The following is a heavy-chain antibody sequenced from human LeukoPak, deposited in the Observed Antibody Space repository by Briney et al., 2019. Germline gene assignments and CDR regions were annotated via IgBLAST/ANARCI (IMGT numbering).Heavy chain of an antibody. D-gene: IGHD2-15*01. V-gene: IGHV3-30*04. CDR1: GFAFSRYA. CDR3: ARELDCSGGSCSFFDY. CDR2: ISYDGSNK. Sequence: GGSLRLSRVASGFAFSRYAMSWVRQAPGKGLEWVAVISYDGSNKYYADSVKGRFTISRDNSKNTLYLQMNSLRAEDTAVYYCARELDCSGGSCSFFDYWGQGTLVTVSS. J-gene: IGHJ4*02.